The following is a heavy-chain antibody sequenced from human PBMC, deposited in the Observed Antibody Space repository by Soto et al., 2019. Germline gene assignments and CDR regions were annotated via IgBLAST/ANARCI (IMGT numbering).Heavy chain of an antibody. D-gene: IGHD1-26*01. CDR1: GGSISSSNW. Sequence: QVQLQESGPGLVKPSGTLSLTCAVSGGSISSSNWWGWVRQPPGKGLEWTGEIYHSGSTNYNPSLKSLVTISVDKSKNQFSLKLSSVTAADTAVYYCARQVGFHTRYDGMDVWGQGTTVTVSS. CDR2: IYHSGST. CDR3: ARQVGFHTRYDGMDV. V-gene: IGHV4-4*02. J-gene: IGHJ6*02.